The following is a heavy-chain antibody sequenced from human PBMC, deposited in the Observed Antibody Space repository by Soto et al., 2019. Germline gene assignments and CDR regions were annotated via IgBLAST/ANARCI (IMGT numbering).Heavy chain of an antibody. CDR2: IYYSGGT. V-gene: IGHV4-59*01. Sequence: QVQLQESGPGLVKPSETLSLTCTVSGDSISSYYWSWIRQPPGKGLEWIGYIYYSGGTSYNPSLKSRVTISVDTSRNQFSLNLSSVTAADTAVYYCARSIYYYSGSYPTELDYWGQGILVTVSS. J-gene: IGHJ4*02. CDR1: GDSISSYY. D-gene: IGHD5-12*01. CDR3: ARSIYYYSGSYPTELDY.